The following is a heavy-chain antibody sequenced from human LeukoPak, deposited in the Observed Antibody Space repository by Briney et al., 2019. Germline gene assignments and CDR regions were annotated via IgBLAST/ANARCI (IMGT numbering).Heavy chain of an antibody. Sequence: GGSLRLSCATSGFTFSNYGMSWVRQAPGKGLEWISVLYGDGRTYYADSVKGRFTISRDNSKSTLYLQMNNLRPEDTAVYYCSRDDHYTGGWLPLDWGQGTLVTVSS. CDR2: LYGDGRT. D-gene: IGHD2-8*02. CDR1: GFTFSNYG. V-gene: IGHV3-53*01. CDR3: SRDDHYTGGWLPLD. J-gene: IGHJ4*02.